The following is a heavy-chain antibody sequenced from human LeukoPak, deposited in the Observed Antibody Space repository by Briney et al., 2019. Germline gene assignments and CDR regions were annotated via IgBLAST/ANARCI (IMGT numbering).Heavy chain of an antibody. Sequence: ASVKVSCKASGYTFTSYDINWVRQATGQGLEWMGWMNPNSGNTGYAQKFQGRVTMTRNTSISTAYMELSSLRSGDTAVYYCARAGDYGDCLDYWGQGTLVTVSS. D-gene: IGHD4-17*01. CDR3: ARAGDYGDCLDY. CDR2: MNPNSGNT. J-gene: IGHJ4*02. CDR1: GYTFTSYD. V-gene: IGHV1-8*01.